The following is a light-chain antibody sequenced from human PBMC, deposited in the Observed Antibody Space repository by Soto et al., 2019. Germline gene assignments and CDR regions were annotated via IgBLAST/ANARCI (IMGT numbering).Light chain of an antibody. CDR1: QGISSW. Sequence: DIQMTQSPSFVSASVGDRVTITCRASQGISSWVSWYQQKPGTAPTLLVYKPSTLPDGVPSMFSGSGSGTYFTLTINSLHPEDFGTYYCHQASSSPLTFGGGTKVDIK. CDR2: KPS. CDR3: HQASSSPLT. J-gene: IGKJ4*01. V-gene: IGKV1-12*01.